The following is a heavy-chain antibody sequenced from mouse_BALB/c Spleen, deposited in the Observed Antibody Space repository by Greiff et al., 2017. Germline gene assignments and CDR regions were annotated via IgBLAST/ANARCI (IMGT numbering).Heavy chain of an antibody. CDR3: ARGGYGLDY. Sequence: QVQLQQPGAELVKPGASVKLSCKASGYTFTSYWMHWVKQRPGQGLEWIGEIDPSDSYTNYNQKFKGKATLTVDKSSSTAYMQLSSLTSEDSAVYYCARGGYGLDYWGQGTTLTVSS. J-gene: IGHJ2*01. CDR2: IDPSDSYT. V-gene: IGHV1-69*02. CDR1: GYTFTSYW. D-gene: IGHD1-1*01.